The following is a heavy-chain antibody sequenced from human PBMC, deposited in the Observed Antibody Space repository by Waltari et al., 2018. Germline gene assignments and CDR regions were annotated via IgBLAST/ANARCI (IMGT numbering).Heavy chain of an antibody. CDR3: AYGSKLTGLDY. J-gene: IGHJ4*02. Sequence: QITLKESGPPLVRPTQTLPLTCTFPGFPPSTTQVGVGWIRQPPGKALEWLALIYWDDDRRYSPSLKNRLTITKDTSKNQVVLTMTNMDPVDTGTYYCAYGSKLTGLDYWGQGTLVTVSS. V-gene: IGHV2-5*02. CDR1: GFPPSTTQVG. CDR2: IYWDDDR. D-gene: IGHD2-15*01.